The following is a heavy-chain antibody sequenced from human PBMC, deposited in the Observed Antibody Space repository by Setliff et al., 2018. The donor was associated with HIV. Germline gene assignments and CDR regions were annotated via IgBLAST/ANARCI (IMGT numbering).Heavy chain of an antibody. CDR1: GGTLRSHA. J-gene: IGHJ4*02. V-gene: IGHV1-3*01. CDR2: INAGNGNT. CDR3: ARDADYDFWSGYWRYFDY. Sequence: ASVKVSCKASGGTLRSHAIHWVRQAPGQRLEWMGWINAGNGNTKYSQKFQGRVTITTDTSASTAYMELSSLRSEDTAVYYCARDADYDFWSGYWRYFDYWGQGTLVTVSS. D-gene: IGHD3-3*01.